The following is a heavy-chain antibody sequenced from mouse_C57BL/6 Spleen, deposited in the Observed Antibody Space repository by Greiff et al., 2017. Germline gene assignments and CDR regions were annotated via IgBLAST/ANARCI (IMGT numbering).Heavy chain of an antibody. CDR1: GFTFTDYY. Sequence: EVQVVESGGGLVQPGGSLSLSCAASGFTFTDYYMSWVRQPPGKALAWLGFIRNKANGYTTEYSASLKGRFTISRDNSQSILYLQMNALRAEDSATYYCARSHYYGSSFFAYWGQGTLVTVSA. V-gene: IGHV7-3*01. J-gene: IGHJ3*01. CDR2: IRNKANGYTT. D-gene: IGHD1-1*01. CDR3: ARSHYYGSSFFAY.